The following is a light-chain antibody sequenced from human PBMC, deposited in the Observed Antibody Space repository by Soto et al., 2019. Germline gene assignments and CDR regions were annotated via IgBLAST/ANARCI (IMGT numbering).Light chain of an antibody. CDR2: GTS. V-gene: IGKV3-15*01. CDR1: QSVSTN. J-gene: IGKJ4*01. CDR3: QQYNNWPLT. Sequence: ETVMTQSPATLSVSPGERATLSCRASQSVSTNLAWYQQKPGQAPRLLIYGTSTRATGIPARFSGSGSGTEFTLTISSLQSEDFSVCYCQQYNNWPLTFGGGTKVDIK.